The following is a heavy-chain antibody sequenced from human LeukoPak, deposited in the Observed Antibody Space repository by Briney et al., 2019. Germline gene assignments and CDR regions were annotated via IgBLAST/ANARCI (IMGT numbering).Heavy chain of an antibody. CDR2: IYYSGST. CDR3: ARGKRSGRYPGYYYYGMDV. D-gene: IGHD6-19*01. Sequence: PSETLSLTCTVSGGSISSYYWSWIRQPPGKGLEWIGYIYYSGSTNYNPSLKSRVTISVDTSKNQFSLKLSSVTAADTAVYYCARGKRSGRYPGYYYYGMDVWGQGTTVTVSS. CDR1: GGSISSYY. J-gene: IGHJ6*02. V-gene: IGHV4-59*01.